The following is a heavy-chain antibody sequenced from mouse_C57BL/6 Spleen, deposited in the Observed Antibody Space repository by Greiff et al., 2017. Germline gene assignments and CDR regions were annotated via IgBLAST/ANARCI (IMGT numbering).Heavy chain of an antibody. V-gene: IGHV5-16*01. CDR2: INYDGSST. J-gene: IGHJ4*01. D-gene: IGHD1-1*01. CDR1: GFTFSDYY. CDR3: ARDRHYGSSYGMDY. Sequence: EVMLVESEGGLVQPGSSMKLSCTASGFTFSDYYMAWVRQVPEKGLEWVANINYDGSSTYYLDSLKSRFIISRDNAKNILYLQMSSLKSEDTATYYWARDRHYGSSYGMDYWGQGTSVTVSS.